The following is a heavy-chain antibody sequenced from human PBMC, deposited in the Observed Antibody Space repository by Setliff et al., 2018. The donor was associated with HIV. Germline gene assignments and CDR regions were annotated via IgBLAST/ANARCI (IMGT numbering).Heavy chain of an antibody. CDR3: ARDRTAGYHYDYGY. Sequence: ASVKVSCKASGYTFTGYYVHWVRQAPGQGLEWMGWINPNNGGTNYAQKFQGRVTMTRDTSTNTVYMDLSGLRSDDTAVYYCARDRTAGYHYDYGYWGQGTLVTVSS. V-gene: IGHV1-2*02. CDR2: INPNNGGT. CDR1: GYTFTGYY. J-gene: IGHJ4*02. D-gene: IGHD3-16*01.